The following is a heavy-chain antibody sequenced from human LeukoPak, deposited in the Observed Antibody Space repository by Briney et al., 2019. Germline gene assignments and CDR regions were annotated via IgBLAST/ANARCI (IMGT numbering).Heavy chain of an antibody. D-gene: IGHD3-22*01. CDR1: GFTFGDYA. CDR2: ISWNSGSI. V-gene: IGHV3-9*01. Sequence: GGSLRLSCAASGFTFGDYAMHWVRQAPGKGLEWVSGISWNSGSIGYADSVKGRFTISRDNAKNSLYLQMNSLRAEDTAVYYCASAEDYDSSGYYEDYWGQGTLVTVSS. J-gene: IGHJ4*02. CDR3: ASAEDYDSSGYYEDY.